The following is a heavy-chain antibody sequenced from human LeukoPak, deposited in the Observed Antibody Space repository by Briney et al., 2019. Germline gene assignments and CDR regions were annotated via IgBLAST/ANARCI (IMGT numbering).Heavy chain of an antibody. Sequence: SVKVSCKASGGTFSSYAISWVRQAPGQGLEWMGGIIPIFGTANYAQKFQGRVTITADESTSTAYMELSSLRAEDTAVYYCAKTTYYYDSSGSSSVYWGQGTLVTVSS. V-gene: IGHV1-69*13. CDR2: IIPIFGTA. CDR1: GGTFSSYA. D-gene: IGHD3-22*01. CDR3: AKTTYYYDSSGSSSVY. J-gene: IGHJ4*02.